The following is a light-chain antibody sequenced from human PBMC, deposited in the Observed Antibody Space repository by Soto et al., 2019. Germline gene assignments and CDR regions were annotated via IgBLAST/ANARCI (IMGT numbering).Light chain of an antibody. CDR1: QGISSY. CDR3: QQYYSYPWT. V-gene: IGKV1-8*01. CDR2: AAS. J-gene: IGKJ1*01. Sequence: AIRMTQSPSSLSASTGDRVTITCRASQGISSYLAWYQQKPGKAPKLLIYAASTLQSGVPSRFSGSGSGTDFTLTISCXQSEDLATYYCQQYYSYPWTFGQGTKVDIK.